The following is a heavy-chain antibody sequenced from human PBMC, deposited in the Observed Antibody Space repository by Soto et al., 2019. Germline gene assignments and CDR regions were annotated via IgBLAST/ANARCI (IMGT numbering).Heavy chain of an antibody. V-gene: IGHV3-48*02. D-gene: IGHD3-10*01. CDR1: VFTFSDYS. CDR2: ISSSISTI. Sequence: GGSLRLSCVASVFTFSDYSMNCVRQAPGKGLEWVSYISSSISTIYYADSVKGRFTIYRDNAKNSLYLQMNSLRDEDTGVYYCARDRGSENAYGAQGTRVPVS. J-gene: IGHJ4*02. CDR3: ARDRGSENAY.